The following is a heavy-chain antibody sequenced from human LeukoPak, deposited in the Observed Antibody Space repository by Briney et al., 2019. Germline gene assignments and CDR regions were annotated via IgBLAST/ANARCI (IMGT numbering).Heavy chain of an antibody. V-gene: IGHV4-31*03. CDR3: ARGFRYYDILTGYSSGEYFDY. CDR2: IYYSGST. CDR1: GGSISSGGYY. D-gene: IGHD3-9*01. J-gene: IGHJ4*02. Sequence: SETLSLTCTVSGGSISSGGYYWSWIHQHPGKGLEWIGYIYYSGSTYYNPSLKSRVTISVDTSKNQFSLKLSSVTAADTAVYYCARGFRYYDILTGYSSGEYFDYWGQGTLVTVSS.